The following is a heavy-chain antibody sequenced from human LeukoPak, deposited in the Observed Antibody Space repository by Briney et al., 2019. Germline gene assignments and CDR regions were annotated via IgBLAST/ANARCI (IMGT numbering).Heavy chain of an antibody. CDR2: IIPIFGTA. J-gene: IGHJ4*02. D-gene: IGHD3-10*01. Sequence: ASVKVSCKASGGTFSSYAISWVRQAPGQGLEWMGGIIPIFGTANYAQKFQGRVTITADESTSTAYMELSSLRSEDTAVYYCARVSANAMWFWEFMTGLDYWGQGTPVTVSS. CDR3: ARVSANAMWFWEFMTGLDY. V-gene: IGHV1-69*01. CDR1: GGTFSSYA.